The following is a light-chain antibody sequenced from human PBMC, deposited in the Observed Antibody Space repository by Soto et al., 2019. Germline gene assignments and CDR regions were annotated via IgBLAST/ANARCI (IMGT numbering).Light chain of an antibody. CDR1: ESIRTF. J-gene: IGKJ2*01. CDR2: GAS. V-gene: IGKV3-11*01. Sequence: EIVLTQSPATLSLSPGERAILSCRASESIRTFLAWYQQKPGQAPRLLIYGASSRATVIPARFSGSGSGADFALTISNLEPEDSAVYYCQQRSNWPPYTFGQGTKLEIK. CDR3: QQRSNWPPYT.